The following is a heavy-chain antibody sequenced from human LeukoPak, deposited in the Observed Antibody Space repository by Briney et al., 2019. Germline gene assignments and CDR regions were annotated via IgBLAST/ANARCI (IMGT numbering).Heavy chain of an antibody. CDR2: MSYDGSNK. D-gene: IGHD3-10*01. CDR1: GFTFSSYG. J-gene: IGHJ6*04. V-gene: IGHV3-30*18. CDR3: AKPYLHSMVRGYYYYGMDV. Sequence: GGSLRLSCAASGFTFSSYGMHWVRQAPGKGLEWVAVMSYDGSNKYYADSVKGRFTISRDNSKNTLYLQMNSLRAEDTAVYYCAKPYLHSMVRGYYYYGMDVWGKGTTVTVSS.